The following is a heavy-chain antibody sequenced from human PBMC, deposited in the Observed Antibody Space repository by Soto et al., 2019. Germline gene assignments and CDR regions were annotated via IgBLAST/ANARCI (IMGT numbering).Heavy chain of an antibody. CDR3: ARGARRDLLPYYYGMDV. CDR1: GYTFTSYG. Sequence: QVQLVQSGAEVKKPGASVKVSCKASGYTFTSYGISWVRQAPGQGLEWMGWISAYNGNTNYAQKLQGRVTMTTDTATSTDNMELRSLRSDDTAVYYCARGARRDLLPYYYGMDVWGQGTTVTVSS. D-gene: IGHD2-21*01. CDR2: ISAYNGNT. V-gene: IGHV1-18*01. J-gene: IGHJ6*02.